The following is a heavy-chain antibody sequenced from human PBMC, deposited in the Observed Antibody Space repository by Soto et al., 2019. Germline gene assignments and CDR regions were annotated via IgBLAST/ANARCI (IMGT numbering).Heavy chain of an antibody. CDR3: ARGSGYYRNCDS. V-gene: IGHV4-31*02. CDR1: GGSITSGGYS. Sequence: QVQLQESGPGLVKPSQTLSLTCSVSGGSITSGGYSWTWMRHQPGKALQWIGYVFDSGKTYYNPSLKGRLTISVDTAKNLFSLELSSVTAAYTAVYFCARGSGYYRNCDSWGQGTLVSVSS. J-gene: IGHJ4*02. CDR2: VFDSGKT. D-gene: IGHD3-3*01.